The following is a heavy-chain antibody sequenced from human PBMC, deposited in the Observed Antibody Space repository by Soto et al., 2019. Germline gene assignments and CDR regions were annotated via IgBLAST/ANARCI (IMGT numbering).Heavy chain of an antibody. CDR3: AKDRVAVAGFFDYYYGMDV. V-gene: IGHV3-23*01. CDR1: GFTFSSDA. CDR2: ISGSVGST. D-gene: IGHD6-19*01. Sequence: GGSLRLSFSASGFTFSSDAMGCVLQAPGKGLEWVSAISGSVGSTYYADSVKGRVTISRYNSKNRPYVPMNSLRDEDTAVYYCAKDRVAVAGFFDYYYGMDVWGQGTTVTVSS. J-gene: IGHJ6*02.